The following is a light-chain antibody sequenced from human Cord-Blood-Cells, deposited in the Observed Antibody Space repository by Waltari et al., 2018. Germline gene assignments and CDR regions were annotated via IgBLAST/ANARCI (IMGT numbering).Light chain of an antibody. Sequence: IQMTQSPSSLSASVGDRVTITCQASQDISNYLNWYQHKPGKAPKLLIYDASNLETGVPSKISGSGSVTYFTITISSLQPEDIATYDCQQYDNLPYSFGQGTKLEIK. CDR2: DAS. CDR3: QQYDNLPYS. V-gene: IGKV1-33*01. CDR1: QDISNY. J-gene: IGKJ2*03.